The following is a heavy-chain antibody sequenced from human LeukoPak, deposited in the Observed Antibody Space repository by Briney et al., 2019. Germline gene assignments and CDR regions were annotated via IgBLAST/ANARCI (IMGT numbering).Heavy chain of an antibody. CDR1: GGSFSGYY. Sequence: PSETLSLTCAVYGGSFSGYYWSWIRQPPGKGLEWIGEINHSGSTNYNPSLKSRVTISVDTSKNQFSLKLSSVTAADTAVYYCARYGSGSYPVNYYYYYYYMDVWGKGTTVTISS. CDR2: INHSGST. CDR3: ARYGSGSYPVNYYYYYYYMDV. J-gene: IGHJ6*03. V-gene: IGHV4-34*01. D-gene: IGHD3-10*01.